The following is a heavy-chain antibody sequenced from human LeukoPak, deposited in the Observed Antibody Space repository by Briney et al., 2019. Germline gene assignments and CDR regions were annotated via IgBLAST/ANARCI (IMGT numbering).Heavy chain of an antibody. D-gene: IGHD5-12*01. V-gene: IGHV4-30-4*01. CDR2: IYYSGST. Sequence: SETLSLTCAVYGGSFSGYYWSWIRQPPGKGLEWIGYIYYSGSTYYNPSLKSRITMSVDTSKNQFSLKLSSVTAADTAVYYCARVGGYDPNNWFDPWDQGTLVTVSS. CDR1: GGSFSGYY. CDR3: ARVGGYDPNNWFDP. J-gene: IGHJ5*02.